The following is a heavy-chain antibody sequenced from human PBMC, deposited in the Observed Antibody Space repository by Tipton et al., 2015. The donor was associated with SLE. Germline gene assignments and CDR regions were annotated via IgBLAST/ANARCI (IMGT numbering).Heavy chain of an antibody. J-gene: IGHJ6*02. CDR3: ARHNYPYYYYYGMDV. Sequence: TLSLTCTVSGDSISSSNYYWGWVRQPPGKGLEWIGSISYSGNTYYNPSLKSRVTLSVDTSKNQFSLKLRSMTAADTAVYYCARHNYPYYYYYGMDVWGQGTTVTVSS. CDR2: ISYSGNT. CDR1: GDSISSSNYY. V-gene: IGHV4-39*07. D-gene: IGHD4-11*01.